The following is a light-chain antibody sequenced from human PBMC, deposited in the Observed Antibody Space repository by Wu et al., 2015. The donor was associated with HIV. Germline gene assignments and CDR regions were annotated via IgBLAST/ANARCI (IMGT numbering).Light chain of an antibody. CDR3: QQYGTSPST. J-gene: IGKJ2*01. CDR1: QSVRSSH. CDR2: AAS. Sequence: EIVLTQSPGTLSLSPGEGATLSCRASQSVRSSHLAWYQQKPGQAPRLIIYAASTRATGIPDRFSGSGSGTDFTLTTSRLEPEDFAVFYCQQYGTSPSTFGQG. V-gene: IGKV3-20*01.